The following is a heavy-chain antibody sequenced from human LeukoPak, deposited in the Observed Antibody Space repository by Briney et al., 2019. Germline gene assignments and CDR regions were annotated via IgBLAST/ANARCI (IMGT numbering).Heavy chain of an antibody. CDR2: ISGSGVST. CDR1: GFTFSSYA. Sequence: PGGSLRLSCAASGFTFSSYAMSWVRQAPGKGLEWVSGISGSGVSTYYADSVKGRFTISRDNSKNTLYLQMNSLRAEDTAIYYCAKSRDYIGGYSDYWGQGTLVTVSS. CDR3: AKSRDYIGGYSDY. V-gene: IGHV3-23*01. J-gene: IGHJ4*02. D-gene: IGHD3-10*02.